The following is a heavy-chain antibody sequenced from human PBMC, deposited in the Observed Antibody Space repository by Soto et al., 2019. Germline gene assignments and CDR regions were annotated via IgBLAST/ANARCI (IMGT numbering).Heavy chain of an antibody. D-gene: IGHD3-22*01. J-gene: IGHJ4*02. CDR1: GFTFSNYA. CDR3: TKSRSAMIYYFDF. Sequence: EVQVLESGGGLVQPGGSLRLSGAASGFTFSNYAMNWVRQAPGKGLEWVSGISATGVKTYSADSVKGRFTMSRDNSKDTVYLEMNSLRAEDTAVYYCTKSRSAMIYYFDFWGLGALVTVSS. V-gene: IGHV3-23*01. CDR2: ISATGVKT.